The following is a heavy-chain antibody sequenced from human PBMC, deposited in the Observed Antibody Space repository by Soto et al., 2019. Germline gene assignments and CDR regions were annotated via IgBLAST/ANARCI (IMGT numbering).Heavy chain of an antibody. D-gene: IGHD3-3*01. CDR3: ARGSERFLEWLLLFDY. CDR1: GFTFSSYR. J-gene: IGHJ4*02. CDR2: ISSSSSYI. V-gene: IGHV3-21*01. Sequence: GGSLRLSCAPSGFTFSSYRLNWVRQAPGRGLEWVSSISSSSSYIYYADSVKGRFTISRDNAKNSLYLKMNSLRAEDTAVYYCARGSERFLEWLLLFDYWGQGTLVTVSS.